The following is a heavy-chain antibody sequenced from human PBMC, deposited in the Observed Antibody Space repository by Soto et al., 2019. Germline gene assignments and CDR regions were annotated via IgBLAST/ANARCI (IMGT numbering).Heavy chain of an antibody. V-gene: IGHV3-7*01. J-gene: IGHJ6*02. Sequence: GGSLRLSCAASKFSLSSYWMNWVRQVPGKGLEWVANIKQDGTEKYYVDSVKGRFIISRDNVKNSLYLQMNSLRAEDTAVYYCARDADASGWYHYGMDVWGQGTMVTVSS. CDR1: KFSLSSYW. CDR2: IKQDGTEK. D-gene: IGHD6-19*01. CDR3: ARDADASGWYHYGMDV.